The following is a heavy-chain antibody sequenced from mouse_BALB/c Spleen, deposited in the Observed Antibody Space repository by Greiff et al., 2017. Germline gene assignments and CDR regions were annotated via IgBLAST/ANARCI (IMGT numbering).Heavy chain of an antibody. D-gene: IGHD2-14*01. CDR3: AREDRYERGYAMDY. CDR1: GFSLTGYG. J-gene: IGHJ4*01. Sequence: VQLQESGPGLVAPSQSLSITCTVSGFSLTGYGVNWVRQPPGKGLEWLGMIWGDGSTDYNSALKSRLSISKDNSKSQVFLKMNSRQTDDTARYYCAREDRYERGYAMDYWGQGTSVTVSS. CDR2: IWGDGST. V-gene: IGHV2-6-7*01.